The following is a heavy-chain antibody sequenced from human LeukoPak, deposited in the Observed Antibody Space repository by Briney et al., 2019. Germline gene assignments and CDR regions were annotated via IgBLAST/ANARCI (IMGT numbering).Heavy chain of an antibody. CDR3: AKVSQYYYDSSGYST. Sequence: GGSLRLSCAASGFIFDDYAMHWVRQVPGKGLEWVSAISGSGGSTYYADSVKGRFTISRDNSKNTLYLQMNSLRAEDTAVYYCAKVSQYYYDSSGYSTWGQGTLVTVSS. V-gene: IGHV3-23*01. J-gene: IGHJ4*02. CDR2: ISGSGGST. D-gene: IGHD3-22*01. CDR1: GFIFDDYA.